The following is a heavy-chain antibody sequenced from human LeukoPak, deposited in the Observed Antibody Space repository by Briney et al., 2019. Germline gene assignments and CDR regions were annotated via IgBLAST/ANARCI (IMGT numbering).Heavy chain of an antibody. Sequence: ASVKVSCKASGYTFTSYYMHWVRQAPGQGLEWMGIINPSGGSTSYAQKFQGRVTMTRDTSTSTAYMELRSLRSDDTAVYYCARGFTMVRGVITFDPWGQGTLVTVSS. V-gene: IGHV1-46*01. J-gene: IGHJ5*02. CDR1: GYTFTSYY. CDR2: INPSGGST. D-gene: IGHD3-10*01. CDR3: ARGFTMVRGVITFDP.